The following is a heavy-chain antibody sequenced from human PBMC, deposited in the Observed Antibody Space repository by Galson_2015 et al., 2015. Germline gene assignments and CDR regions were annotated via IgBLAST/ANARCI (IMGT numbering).Heavy chain of an antibody. Sequence: SVKVSCKVSGYTLTELSMHWVRQAPGKGLEWMGGFDPEDGETIYAQKFQGRVTMTEDTSTDTAYMELSSLRSEDTAVYYCATGNLYCSGGSCYTVYYYYMDVWGKGTTVIVSS. D-gene: IGHD2-15*01. V-gene: IGHV1-24*01. CDR1: GYTLTELS. CDR2: FDPEDGET. J-gene: IGHJ6*03. CDR3: ATGNLYCSGGSCYTVYYYYMDV.